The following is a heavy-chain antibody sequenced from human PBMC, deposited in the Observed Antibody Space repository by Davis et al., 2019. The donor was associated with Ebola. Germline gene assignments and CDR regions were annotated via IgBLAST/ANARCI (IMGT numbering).Heavy chain of an antibody. CDR2: ISSTSSTI. V-gene: IGHV3-48*02. D-gene: IGHD6-13*01. J-gene: IGHJ4*02. CDR3: ARAYGSSWYDY. CDR1: GFTFSTYS. Sequence: GESLKTSCAASGFTFSTYSMNWVRPAPGKGLEWVSYISSTSSTIYYAESVKGRFTISRDNAKNSRYLQMNSLRDEDTAVYYCARAYGSSWYDYWGQGTLVTVSS.